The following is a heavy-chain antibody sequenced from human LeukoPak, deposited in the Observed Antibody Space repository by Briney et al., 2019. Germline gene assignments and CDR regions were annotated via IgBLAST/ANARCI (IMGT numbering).Heavy chain of an antibody. D-gene: IGHD5-18*01. Sequence: PSETLSLTCTVSGGSISSYYWSWIRQPPGKGLEWIGYIYYSGSTNYNPSLKSRVTISVDTSKNQFSLKLSSVTAADTAVYYCAASAAMVTGGFVPWGQGTLVTVSS. CDR3: AASAAMVTGGFVP. V-gene: IGHV4-59*08. CDR2: IYYSGST. J-gene: IGHJ5*02. CDR1: GGSISSYY.